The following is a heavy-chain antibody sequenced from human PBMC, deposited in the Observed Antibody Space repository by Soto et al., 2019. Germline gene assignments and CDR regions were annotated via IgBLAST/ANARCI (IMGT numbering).Heavy chain of an antibody. Sequence: SETLSLTCAVYGGSFSGYYWSWIRQPPGKGLEWIGEINHSGSTNYNPSLKSRVTISVDTSKNQFSLKLSSVTAADTAVYYCARGLVAAAARYYYYYYGMDVWGQGTTVTV. D-gene: IGHD6-13*01. CDR2: INHSGST. V-gene: IGHV4-34*01. CDR1: GGSFSGYY. J-gene: IGHJ6*02. CDR3: ARGLVAAAARYYYYYYGMDV.